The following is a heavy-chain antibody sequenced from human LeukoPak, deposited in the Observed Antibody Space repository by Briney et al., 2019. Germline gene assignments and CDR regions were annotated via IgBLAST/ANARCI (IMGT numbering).Heavy chain of an antibody. D-gene: IGHD3-22*01. CDR3: ARVNYYDSSGYLDY. CDR2: IYHSGST. CDR1: GYSISSGYY. J-gene: IGHJ4*02. Sequence: SETLSLTCTVSGYSISSGYYWGWIWQPPGKGLEGFGSIYHSGSTYYNPSLKSRVTISVDTSKNQFSLKLSSVTAADTAVYYCARVNYYDSSGYLDYWGQGTLVTVSS. V-gene: IGHV4-38-2*02.